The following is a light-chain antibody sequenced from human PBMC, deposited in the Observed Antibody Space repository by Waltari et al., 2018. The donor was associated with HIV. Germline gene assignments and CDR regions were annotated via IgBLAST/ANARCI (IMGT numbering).Light chain of an antibody. CDR3: QHRSAWPPT. CDR2: SAS. CDR1: QTVHYF. Sequence: EIVLTQSPATLSLSPGERDTLSCRASQTVHYFLAWYQQKPGRAPRLRIYSASKRATGITDRFSGSGSGTDFTLTISNLEPEDFAFYYCQHRSAWPPTFGGGTRVEIK. J-gene: IGKJ4*01. V-gene: IGKV3-11*01.